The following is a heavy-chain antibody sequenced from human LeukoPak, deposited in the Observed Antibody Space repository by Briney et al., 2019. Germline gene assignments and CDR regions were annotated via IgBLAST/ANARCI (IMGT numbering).Heavy chain of an antibody. CDR1: GFSFSNYN. CDR3: ASGSPAGDY. D-gene: IGHD1-26*01. J-gene: IGHJ4*02. Sequence: GGSLRLSCAASGFSFSNYNMNWVRQAPGKGLEWVSSISSSKSYIFYADSVKGRFTISRDNAKNSLYLEMTSLRAEDTALYYCASGSPAGDYWGQGTLVTVSS. V-gene: IGHV3-21*01. CDR2: ISSSKSYI.